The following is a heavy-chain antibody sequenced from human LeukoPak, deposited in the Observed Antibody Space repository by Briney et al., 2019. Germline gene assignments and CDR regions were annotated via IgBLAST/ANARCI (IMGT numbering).Heavy chain of an antibody. V-gene: IGHV4-59*12. CDR1: GGSISSYY. J-gene: IGHJ4*02. CDR2: ISYSGST. D-gene: IGHD3-22*01. Sequence: SETLSLTCTVSGGSISSYYWSWIRQPPGKGLEWIGYISYSGSTNYNPSLKSRVTMSVDTSKNQFSLKLSSVTAADTAAYYCARDGASSGYSFDYWGQGTLVTVSS. CDR3: ARDGASSGYSFDY.